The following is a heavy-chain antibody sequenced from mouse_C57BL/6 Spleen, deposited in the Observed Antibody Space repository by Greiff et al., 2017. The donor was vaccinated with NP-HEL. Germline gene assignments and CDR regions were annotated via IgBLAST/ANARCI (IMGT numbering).Heavy chain of an antibody. CDR1: GYTFTSYW. V-gene: IGHV1-61*01. CDR2: IYPSDSET. J-gene: IGHJ2*01. D-gene: IGHD1-1*01. Sequence: QVQLQQPGAELVRPGSSVKLSCKASGYTFTSYWMDWVKQRPGQGLEWIGNIYPSDSETHYNQKFKDKATLTVDKSSSTAYMQLSSLTSEDSAVYYCARFYYGNDYWGQGTTLTVSS. CDR3: ARFYYGNDY.